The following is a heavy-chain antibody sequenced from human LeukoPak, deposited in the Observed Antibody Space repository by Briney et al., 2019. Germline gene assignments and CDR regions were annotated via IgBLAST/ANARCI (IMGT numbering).Heavy chain of an antibody. CDR1: GGSISSYY. Sequence: KSSETLSLTCTVSGGSISSYYWSWIRQPPGKGLEWIGYIYYSGSTNYNPSLKSRVTISVDTSKNQFSLNLSSVTAADTAVYYCARHDSGYYYYWGQGTLVTVSS. CDR3: ARHDSGYYYY. V-gene: IGHV4-59*08. J-gene: IGHJ4*02. CDR2: IYYSGST. D-gene: IGHD3-22*01.